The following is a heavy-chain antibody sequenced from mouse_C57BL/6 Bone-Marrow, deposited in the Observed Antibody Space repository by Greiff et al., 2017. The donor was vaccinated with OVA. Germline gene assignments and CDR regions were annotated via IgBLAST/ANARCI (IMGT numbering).Heavy chain of an antibody. CDR2: INPSSGYT. CDR3: ARERYYSNSYYYAMDY. Sequence: QVQLQQSGAELARPGASVKMSCKASGYTFTSYTMHWVKQRPGQGLEWIGYINPSSGYTKYNQKFKDKATLTADKSSSTAYMQLSSLTSEDSAVYYCARERYYSNSYYYAMDYWGQGTSVTVSS. D-gene: IGHD2-5*01. V-gene: IGHV1-4*01. CDR1: GYTFTSYT. J-gene: IGHJ4*01.